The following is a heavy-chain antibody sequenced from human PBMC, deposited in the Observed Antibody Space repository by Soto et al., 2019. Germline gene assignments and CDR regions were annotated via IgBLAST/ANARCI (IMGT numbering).Heavy chain of an antibody. J-gene: IGHJ5*02. D-gene: IGHD6-13*01. CDR3: ARSSYSSSWYNWFDP. V-gene: IGHV1-69*13. CDR2: IIPIFGTA. CDR1: GYTLTELS. Sequence: SVKVSFKVSGYTLTELSMHWVRQAPGQGLEWVGGIIPIFGTANYAQKFQGRVTITADESTSTAYMELSSLRSEDTAVYYCARSSYSSSWYNWFDPWGQGTLVTVSS.